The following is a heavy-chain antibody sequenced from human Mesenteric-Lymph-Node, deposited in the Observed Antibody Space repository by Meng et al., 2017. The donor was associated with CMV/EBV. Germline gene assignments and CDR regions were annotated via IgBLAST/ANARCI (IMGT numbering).Heavy chain of an antibody. CDR1: GFTFSDYY. D-gene: IGHD6-6*01. CDR3: AKRASVYSSSSHVDY. Sequence: GESLKISCAASGFTFSDYYMSWVRQAPGKGLEWVSAISGSGGSTYYADSVKGRFTISRDNSKNTLYLQMNSLRAEDTAVYYCAKRASVYSSSSHVDYWGQGTLVTVSS. J-gene: IGHJ4*02. CDR2: ISGSGGST. V-gene: IGHV3-23*01.